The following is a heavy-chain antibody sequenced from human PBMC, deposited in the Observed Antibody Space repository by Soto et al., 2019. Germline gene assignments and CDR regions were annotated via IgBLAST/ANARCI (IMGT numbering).Heavy chain of an antibody. J-gene: IGHJ6*03. D-gene: IGHD2-15*01. CDR1: GGSISSSSYY. CDR3: ARIGGDYYMDV. Sequence: SETLSLTCTVSGGSISSSSYYWGWIRQPPGKGLERIGSIYYSGSTYYKPSLKSRVTISVDTSKNQFSLKLSSVAAADTAVYYCARIGGDYYMDVWGKGTTVTVSS. V-gene: IGHV4-39*01. CDR2: IYYSGST.